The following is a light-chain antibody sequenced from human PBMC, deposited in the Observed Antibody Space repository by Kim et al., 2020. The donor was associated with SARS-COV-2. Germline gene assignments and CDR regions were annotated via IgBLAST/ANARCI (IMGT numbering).Light chain of an antibody. V-gene: IGKV3-11*01. CDR3: QQRWRWPLT. J-gene: IGKJ4*01. CDR1: ETVTSD. Sequence: DIILTQSPVILSLSPGERADLSCRASETVTSDLAWYQQKAGQPHRLLIYDANSRASGIPARFSGSGFGTDFTLSISSLEPEDVAIYYCQQRWRWPLTFGGGTKVDIK. CDR2: DAN.